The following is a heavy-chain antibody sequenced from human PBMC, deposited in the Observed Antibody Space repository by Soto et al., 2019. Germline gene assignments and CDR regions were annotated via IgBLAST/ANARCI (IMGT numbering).Heavy chain of an antibody. V-gene: IGHV1-2*02. D-gene: IGHD3-22*01. J-gene: IGHJ3*02. CDR1: GYTFTGYY. Sequence: QVQLVQSGAAVKKPGASVKVSCKASGYTFTGYYMHWVRQAPGQGLEWMGWINPNSGGTNYAQKFRGRVTMTRDTSISTAYMELSRLRSDDTAVYYCARGGYYYDSSGPRDAFDIWGQGTIVTVSS. CDR3: ARGGYYYDSSGPRDAFDI. CDR2: INPNSGGT.